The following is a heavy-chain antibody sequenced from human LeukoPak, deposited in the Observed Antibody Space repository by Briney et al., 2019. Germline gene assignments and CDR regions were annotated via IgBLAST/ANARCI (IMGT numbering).Heavy chain of an antibody. D-gene: IGHD2-2*01. Sequence: EGSLRLSCAASGFTFSSYAMNWVRQAPGKGLEWVSAISGSGGSTYYADSVKGRFTISRDNSKNTLYLQMNSLRAEDTAVYYCAKDTWGYCSSTSCSSFDYWGQGTLVTVSS. CDR3: AKDTWGYCSSTSCSSFDY. V-gene: IGHV3-23*01. CDR2: ISGSGGST. CDR1: GFTFSSYA. J-gene: IGHJ4*02.